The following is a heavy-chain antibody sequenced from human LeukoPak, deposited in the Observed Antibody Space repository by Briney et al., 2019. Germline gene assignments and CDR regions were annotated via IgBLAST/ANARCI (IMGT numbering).Heavy chain of an antibody. CDR1: GFTFSSYG. Sequence: GRPLRLSCAASGFTFSSYGMHWVRQAPGKGLEWVAAISYDESNKYYADSVKGRFTISRDNSKNTLYLQMNSLRAEDTAVYYCAREPPGANWGQGTLVTVSS. CDR3: AREPPGAN. CDR2: ISYDESNK. D-gene: IGHD3-10*01. J-gene: IGHJ4*02. V-gene: IGHV3-30*03.